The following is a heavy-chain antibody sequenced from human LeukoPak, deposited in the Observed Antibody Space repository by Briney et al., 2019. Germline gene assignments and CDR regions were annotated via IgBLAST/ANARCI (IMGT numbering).Heavy chain of an antibody. J-gene: IGHJ4*02. CDR2: IKQDGSEK. Sequence: GGSLRLSCAASGFTFSSYWMSWVRQAPGKGLEWVANIKQDGSEKYYVDSVKGRFTISRDNAKNSLYLQMNSLRAEDTAVYYCARDSYYCDSSGTDYWGQGTLVTVSS. D-gene: IGHD3-22*01. V-gene: IGHV3-7*01. CDR3: ARDSYYCDSSGTDY. CDR1: GFTFSSYW.